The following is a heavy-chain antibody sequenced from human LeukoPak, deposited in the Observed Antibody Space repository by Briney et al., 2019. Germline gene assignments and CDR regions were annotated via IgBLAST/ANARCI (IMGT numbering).Heavy chain of an antibody. Sequence: PGGSLRLSCAASGFTFSNYWMNWVRQAPGKGLEWVAKINQDGSEKYFVDSVKGRFSISRDNSKNSLYLQMNSLRGEDTAVYYCARAMDVWGQGTTVTVSS. CDR3: ARAMDV. CDR1: GFTFSNYW. V-gene: IGHV3-7*04. CDR2: INQDGSEK. J-gene: IGHJ6*02.